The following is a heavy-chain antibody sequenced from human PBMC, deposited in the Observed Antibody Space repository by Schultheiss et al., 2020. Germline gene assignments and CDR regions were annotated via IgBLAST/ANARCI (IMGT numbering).Heavy chain of an antibody. CDR2: ISGSGGST. V-gene: IGHV3-23*01. CDR1: GFTFSSYA. J-gene: IGHJ6*03. Sequence: GESLKISCAASGFTFSSYAMSWVRQAPGKGLEWVSAISGSGGSTYYADSVKGRFTISRDNAKNSLSLQLNSLRDEDTAVYYCSRTKVAGNNFYYMDVWGKGTAVTVSS. D-gene: IGHD6-19*01. CDR3: SRTKVAGNNFYYMDV.